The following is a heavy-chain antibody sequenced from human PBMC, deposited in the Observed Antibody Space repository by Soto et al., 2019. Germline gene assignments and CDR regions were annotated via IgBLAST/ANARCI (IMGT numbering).Heavy chain of an antibody. D-gene: IGHD6-19*01. Sequence: QVQLVQSGAEVKKPGASVKVSCKVSGYTVSELSMHWVRQAPGKGVEWMGGYDVEAGETFYAQKFQGRVTMADDTSTESAYMELSSLRSQDTAVYYCATHSVYSSGWNNSPGAPNEYLHHWGQVTLVTVSS. CDR2: YDVEAGET. J-gene: IGHJ1*01. CDR3: ATHSVYSSGWNNSPGAPNEYLHH. V-gene: IGHV1-24*01. CDR1: GYTVSELS.